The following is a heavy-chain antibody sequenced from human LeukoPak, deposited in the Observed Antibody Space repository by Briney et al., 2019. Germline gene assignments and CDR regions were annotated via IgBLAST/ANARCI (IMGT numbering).Heavy chain of an antibody. CDR3: ATNYYDSSGFHAY. CDR2: ISSSSSYI. J-gene: IGHJ4*02. D-gene: IGHD3-22*01. CDR1: GFTFSSYA. Sequence: PGGSLRLSCAASGFTFSSYAMSWVRQAPGKGLEWVSSISSSSSYIYYADSVKGRFTISRDNAKNSLYLQMNSLRAEDTAVYYCATNYYDSSGFHAYWGQGTLVTVSS. V-gene: IGHV3-21*01.